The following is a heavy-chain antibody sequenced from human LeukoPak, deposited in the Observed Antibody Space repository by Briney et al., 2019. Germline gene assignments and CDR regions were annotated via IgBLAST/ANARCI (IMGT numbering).Heavy chain of an antibody. J-gene: IGHJ5*02. D-gene: IGHD4-17*01. CDR2: ISGSGGST. Sequence: GGSLRLSCAASGFTFSSYAMSWVRQAPGKGLEWMSAISGSGGSTYYGDSVKGRFTISRDNSKNTLYLQMNSLRAEDTAVYYCAKDLGGDYPSWFAPWGQGPLVTVSS. CDR3: AKDLGGDYPSWFAP. CDR1: GFTFSSYA. V-gene: IGHV3-23*01.